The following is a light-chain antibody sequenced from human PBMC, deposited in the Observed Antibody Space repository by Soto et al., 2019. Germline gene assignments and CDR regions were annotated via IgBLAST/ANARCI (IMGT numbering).Light chain of an antibody. CDR2: GAS. CDR3: QQYVRPPWT. Sequence: DIVLTQSPGTLSLSPGERATLSCRASQSLSKTYLAWYQQKPGQAPRLLIDGASSRATGTPDRFSGSGSGTDFTLTISRLEPEDFAVYYCQQYVRPPWTFGQGTKVEIK. CDR1: QSLSKTY. J-gene: IGKJ1*01. V-gene: IGKV3-20*01.